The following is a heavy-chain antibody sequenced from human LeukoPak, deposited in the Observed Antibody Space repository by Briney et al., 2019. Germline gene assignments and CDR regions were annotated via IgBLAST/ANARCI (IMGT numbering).Heavy chain of an antibody. CDR3: ARYYGSYNWFDP. Sequence: KPSETLSLTCTVSGGSISSYYWSWVRQPPGKGLEWIGYIDYSGSTNYNPSLKSRVTISVDTSKNQFSLKLSSVTAADTAVYYSARYYGSYNWFDPWGQGTLVTVSS. CDR1: GGSISSYY. D-gene: IGHD3-10*01. J-gene: IGHJ5*02. V-gene: IGHV4-59*01. CDR2: IDYSGST.